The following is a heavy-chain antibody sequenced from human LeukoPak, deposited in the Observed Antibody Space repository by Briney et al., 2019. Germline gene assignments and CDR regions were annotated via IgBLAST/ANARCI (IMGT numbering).Heavy chain of an antibody. CDR1: GGTFSSYA. D-gene: IGHD4-11*01. Sequence: SVKVSCKASGGTFSSYAISWVRQAPGQGLEWMGGIIPIFGTANYAQKFQGRVTITADKSTSTAYMELSSLRSEDTAVYYCASMTTVTGDYYYYMDVWGKGTTVTVSS. CDR3: ASMTTVTGDYYYYMDV. CDR2: IIPIFGTA. V-gene: IGHV1-69*06. J-gene: IGHJ6*03.